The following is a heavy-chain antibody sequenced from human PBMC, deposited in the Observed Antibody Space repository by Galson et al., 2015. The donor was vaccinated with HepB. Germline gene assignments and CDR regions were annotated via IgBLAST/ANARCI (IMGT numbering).Heavy chain of an antibody. CDR2: IYSGGST. J-gene: IGHJ6*02. D-gene: IGHD3-10*01. V-gene: IGHV3-53*01. Sequence: SLRLSCAASGFTVSSNYMSWVRQAPGKGLEWVSVIYSGGSTYYADSVKGRFTISRDNSKNTLYLQMNSLRAEDTAVYYCASGVMVRGVMRYYYGMDVWGQGTTVTVSS. CDR1: GFTVSSNY. CDR3: ASGVMVRGVMRYYYGMDV.